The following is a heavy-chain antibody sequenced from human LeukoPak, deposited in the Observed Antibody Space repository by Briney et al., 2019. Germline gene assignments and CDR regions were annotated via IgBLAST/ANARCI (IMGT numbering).Heavy chain of an antibody. V-gene: IGHV1-69*06. J-gene: IGHJ3*02. CDR1: GGTFSSYA. Sequence: GASVKVSCKASGGTFSSYAISWVRQAPGQGLEWMGGIIPIFGTANYAQKFQGRVTITADKSTSTAYMEQSSLRSEDTAVYYCARQTTMVRGVFDAFDIWGQGTMVTVSS. D-gene: IGHD3-10*01. CDR3: ARQTTMVRGVFDAFDI. CDR2: IIPIFGTA.